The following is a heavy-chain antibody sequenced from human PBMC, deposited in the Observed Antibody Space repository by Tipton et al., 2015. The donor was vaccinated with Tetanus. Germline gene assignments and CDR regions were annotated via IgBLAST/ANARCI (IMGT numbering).Heavy chain of an antibody. V-gene: IGHV4-4*07. CDR2: ISSSGNT. D-gene: IGHD6-19*01. J-gene: IGHJ4*02. Sequence: TLSLTCTVSGGSMSPYYWNWLRQSAGKGPEWIGRISSSGNTYYNPSLESRVIMSVDTSKNQFSLTLTSVTAADTAVYYCTRAVVGTANFYSWGQGSLGTVSS. CDR1: GGSMSPYY. CDR3: TRAVVGTANFYS.